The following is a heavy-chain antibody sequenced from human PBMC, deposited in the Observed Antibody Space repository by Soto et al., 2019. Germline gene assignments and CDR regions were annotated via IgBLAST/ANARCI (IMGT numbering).Heavy chain of an antibody. D-gene: IGHD3-22*01. CDR1: GFTLGTYG. CDR3: AKEFFDSSGFYPSLDALVI. CDR2: ISNDGGDK. J-gene: IGHJ3*02. V-gene: IGHV3-30*18. Sequence: QVQLAESGGGVVQPGRSLTITCAASGFTLGTYGMHWVRQAPGKGLEWVAVISNDGGDKYYSDSVMGRFTISRDNTNNTLFLQMKSLRAEDTDVYFCAKEFFDSSGFYPSLDALVIWGQGTVVTVSS.